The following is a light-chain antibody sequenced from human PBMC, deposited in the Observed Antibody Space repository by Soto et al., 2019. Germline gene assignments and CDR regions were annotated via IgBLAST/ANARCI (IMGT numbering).Light chain of an antibody. CDR2: DVN. CDR3: SSYSSSSSVL. V-gene: IGLV2-14*01. Sequence: QSALTQPASVSGSPGQSITLSCAGTSSDVGGYNYVSWYQLHPGKAPKLLIYDVNNRPSGVSNRFSGSKSGNTASLTISGLQAEDEGDYYCSSYSSSSSVLFGGGTKLTVL. CDR1: SSDVGGYNY. J-gene: IGLJ2*01.